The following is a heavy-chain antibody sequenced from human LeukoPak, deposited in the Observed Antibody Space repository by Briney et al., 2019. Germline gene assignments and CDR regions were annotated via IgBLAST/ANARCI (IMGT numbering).Heavy chain of an antibody. CDR1: GFTFSSYE. D-gene: IGHD1-26*01. Sequence: SGGSLRLSCAASGFTFSSYEMNWVRQAPGKGLEWVSYISSSGSTIYYADSVKGRFTISRDNAKNSLYLQMNSLRAEDTAVYYCARDSDGGRREGAFDIWGQGTMVTVSS. CDR3: ARDSDGGRREGAFDI. CDR2: ISSSGSTI. J-gene: IGHJ3*02. V-gene: IGHV3-48*03.